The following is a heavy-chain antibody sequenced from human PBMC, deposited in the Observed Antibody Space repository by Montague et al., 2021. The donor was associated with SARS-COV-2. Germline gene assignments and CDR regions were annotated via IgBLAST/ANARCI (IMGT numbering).Heavy chain of an antibody. CDR1: GFTFSSYA. V-gene: IGHV3-30-3*01. Sequence: SLRLSCAASGFTFSSYAMHWVRQAPGKGLEWVTIISYDGSNKYYADSVKGRFTISRDNSKNTLYLQMNSLRVEDTAVYYCARGGVDYGMDVWGQGTTVTVSS. CDR2: ISYDGSNK. CDR3: ARGGVDYGMDV. D-gene: IGHD3-10*01. J-gene: IGHJ6*02.